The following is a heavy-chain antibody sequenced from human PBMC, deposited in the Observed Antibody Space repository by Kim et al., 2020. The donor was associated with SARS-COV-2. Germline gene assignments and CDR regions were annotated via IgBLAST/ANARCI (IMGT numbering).Heavy chain of an antibody. CDR2: IYYSGST. J-gene: IGHJ6*02. CDR3: AGKSLWGSDYYYGMDV. V-gene: IGHV4-31*03. CDR1: GGSISSGGYY. Sequence: SETLSLTCTVSGGSISSGGYYWSWIRQHPGKGLEWIGYIYYSGSTYYNPSLKSRVTISVDTSKNQFSLKLSSVTAADTAVYYCAGKSLWGSDYYYGMDVWGQGTTVTVSS. D-gene: IGHD3-10*01.